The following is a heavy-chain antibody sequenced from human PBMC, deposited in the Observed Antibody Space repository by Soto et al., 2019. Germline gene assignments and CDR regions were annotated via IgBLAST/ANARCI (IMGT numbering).Heavy chain of an antibody. CDR1: GGTFSSYA. CDR2: IIPIFGTA. CDR3: ARDRYYYDSSGLPADAFDI. V-gene: IGHV1-69*01. Sequence: QVQLVQSGAEVKKPGSSVKVSCKASGGTFSSYAISWVRQAPGQGLEWMGGIIPIFGTANYAQKFQGRVTITADEATSTAYMELSSLRSEDTAVYYCARDRYYYDSSGLPADAFDIWGQGTMVTVSS. J-gene: IGHJ3*02. D-gene: IGHD3-22*01.